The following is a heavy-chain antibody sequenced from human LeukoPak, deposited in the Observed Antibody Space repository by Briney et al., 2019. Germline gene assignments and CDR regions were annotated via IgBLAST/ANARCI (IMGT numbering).Heavy chain of an antibody. Sequence: GGSLRLSCAASGFTFSSYAMSWVRQAPGKGLEWVSAISGSGGSAYYADSVKGRFTISRDNSKNTLYLQMNSLRAEDTAVYYCAKDRLLYYYFDYWGQGTLVTVSS. CDR1: GFTFSSYA. V-gene: IGHV3-23*01. CDR2: ISGSGGSA. J-gene: IGHJ4*02. CDR3: AKDRLLYYYFDY. D-gene: IGHD2-15*01.